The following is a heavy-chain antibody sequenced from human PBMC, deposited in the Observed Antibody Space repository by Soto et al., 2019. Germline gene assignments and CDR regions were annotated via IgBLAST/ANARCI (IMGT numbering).Heavy chain of an antibody. V-gene: IGHV4-39*01. D-gene: IGHD3-10*01. CDR3: ARPRFQYNWFDP. Sequence: PSETLSLTCTVSGGSISSSSYYWGWISQPPGKGLEWIGSIYYSGSTYYNPSLKSRVTISVDTSKNQFSLKLSSVTAADTAVYYCARPRFQYNWFDPWGQGTLVTVSS. CDR2: IYYSGST. CDR1: GGSISSSSYY. J-gene: IGHJ5*02.